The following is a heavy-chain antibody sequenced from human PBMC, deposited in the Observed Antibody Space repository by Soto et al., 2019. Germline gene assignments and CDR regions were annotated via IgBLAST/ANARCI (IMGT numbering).Heavy chain of an antibody. Sequence: PSETLSLTCAVDGGYFSGYYWSWIRQPPGKGLEWIGEINHSGSTNYNPSLKSRVTISVDTSKNQFSLKLSSVTAADTAVYYCARGRVTMVRGVIGIYNWFDPWGQGTLVTVSS. CDR1: GGYFSGYY. V-gene: IGHV4-34*01. D-gene: IGHD3-10*01. CDR3: ARGRVTMVRGVIGIYNWFDP. J-gene: IGHJ5*02. CDR2: INHSGST.